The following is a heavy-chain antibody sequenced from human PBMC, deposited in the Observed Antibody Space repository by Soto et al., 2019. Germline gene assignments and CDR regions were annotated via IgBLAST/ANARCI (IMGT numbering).Heavy chain of an antibody. CDR2: ISGSGGST. CDR3: AKDRLIYDAFDI. Sequence: PGGSLRLSCAASGFTFSSYAMSWVRQAPGKGLEWVSAISGSGGSTYCADSVKGRFTISRDNSKNTLYLQMNSLRAEDTAVYYCAKDRLIYDAFDIWGQGTMVTVSS. J-gene: IGHJ3*02. V-gene: IGHV3-23*01. CDR1: GFTFSSYA.